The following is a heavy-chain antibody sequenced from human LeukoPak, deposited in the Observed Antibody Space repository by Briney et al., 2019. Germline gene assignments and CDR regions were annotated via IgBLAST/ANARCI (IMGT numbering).Heavy chain of an antibody. D-gene: IGHD2-2*01. CDR3: AKDDCSSTSCYLDYFDY. J-gene: IGHJ4*02. Sequence: GGSLRLSCAASGFTFSSYAMSWVRQAPGKGLEGVSAISGSGGSTYYADSVKGRFTISRDNSKNTLYLQMNSLRAEDTAVYYCAKDDCSSTSCYLDYFDYWGQGTLVTVSS. CDR1: GFTFSSYA. V-gene: IGHV3-23*01. CDR2: ISGSGGST.